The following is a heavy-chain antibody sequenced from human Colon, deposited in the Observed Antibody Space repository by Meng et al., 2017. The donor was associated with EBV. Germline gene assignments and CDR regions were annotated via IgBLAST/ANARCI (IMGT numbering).Heavy chain of an antibody. Sequence: ESGPVLVKLSETLSLTCTVSCGSISSNGYYWDWVRQPPGKGLEWIGAIYHSGSTSYNPSLQSRVTMFVDTSKNQFSLMLTSVTATDTAVYYCARRRGGSGRDCWGQGTLVTVSS. D-gene: IGHD3-10*01. CDR3: ARRRGGSGRDC. V-gene: IGHV4-39*01. CDR1: CGSISSNGYY. CDR2: IYHSGST. J-gene: IGHJ4*02.